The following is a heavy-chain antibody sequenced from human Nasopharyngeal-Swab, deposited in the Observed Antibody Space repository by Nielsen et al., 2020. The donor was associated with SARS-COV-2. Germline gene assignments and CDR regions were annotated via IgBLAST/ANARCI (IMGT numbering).Heavy chain of an antibody. Sequence: GGSLRLSCATSGFTFSAYSMNWVRQVRQAPGRGLEWVSSISPSSSYIDYADSVKGRFTISRDNAKASLSLELNNLRVEDTAVYYCARVGASGNYCKGGIAYWGRGTLVTVSS. CDR1: GFTFSAYS. CDR3: ARVGASGNYCKGGIAY. CDR2: ISPSSSYI. V-gene: IGHV3-21*06. D-gene: IGHD3-10*01. J-gene: IGHJ4*02.